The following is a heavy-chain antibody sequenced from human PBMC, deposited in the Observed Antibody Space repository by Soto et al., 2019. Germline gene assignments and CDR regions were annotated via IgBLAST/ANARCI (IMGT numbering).Heavy chain of an antibody. V-gene: IGHV3-23*01. CDR2: ISGSGGST. D-gene: IGHD6-19*01. CDR1: GFTFSSYA. Sequence: EVQLLESGGGLVQPGGSLRLSCAASGFTFSSYAMSWVRRPPGKGQEWVSAISGSGGSTYYPDSGKGRFTISRDNSKNTLYLEMNSLRADDTAAYYCAKHQSQQWPPEYYFDSWGQATLVTVSS. J-gene: IGHJ4*02. CDR3: AKHQSQQWPPEYYFDS.